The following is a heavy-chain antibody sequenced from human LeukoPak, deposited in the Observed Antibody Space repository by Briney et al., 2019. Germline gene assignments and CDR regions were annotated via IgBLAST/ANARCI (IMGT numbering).Heavy chain of an antibody. CDR1: GYTFTSYD. CDR3: ARDPGGWSSKNYYYYYMDV. D-gene: IGHD2-15*01. V-gene: IGHV1-8*01. Sequence: ASVKVSCKASGYTFTSYDINWVRQATGQGLEWMGWMNPNSGNTGYAQKFQGRVTMTRNTSISTAYMELSSLRSDDTAVYYCARDPGGWSSKNYYYYYMDVWGKGTTVTVSS. CDR2: MNPNSGNT. J-gene: IGHJ6*03.